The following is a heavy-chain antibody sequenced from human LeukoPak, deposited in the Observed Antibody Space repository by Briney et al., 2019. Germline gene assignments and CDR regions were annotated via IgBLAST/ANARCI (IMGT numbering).Heavy chain of an antibody. Sequence: KTSETLSLTCTVSGGSISSYYWSWIRQPAGKGLEWIGRIYSSGSTNYNPSLKSRVTMSVDTSKNQFSLKLSSVTAADTAVYYCARSSVVAGTFGLDYWGQGTLVTVSS. CDR2: IYSSGST. D-gene: IGHD6-19*01. V-gene: IGHV4-4*07. J-gene: IGHJ4*02. CDR3: ARSSVVAGTFGLDY. CDR1: GGSISSYY.